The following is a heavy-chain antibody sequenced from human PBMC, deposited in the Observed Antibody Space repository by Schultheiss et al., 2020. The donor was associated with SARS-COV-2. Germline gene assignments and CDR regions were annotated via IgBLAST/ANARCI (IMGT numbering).Heavy chain of an antibody. CDR2: INHSGST. J-gene: IGHJ4*02. Sequence: GSLRLSCAVYGGSFSGYYWSWIRQPPGKGLEWIGEINHSGSTNYNPSLKSRVTISVDTSKNQFSLKLSSVTAADTAVYYCARATYDSSGSFDYWGQGTLVTVSS. V-gene: IGHV4-34*01. CDR1: GGSFSGYY. CDR3: ARATYDSSGSFDY. D-gene: IGHD3-22*01.